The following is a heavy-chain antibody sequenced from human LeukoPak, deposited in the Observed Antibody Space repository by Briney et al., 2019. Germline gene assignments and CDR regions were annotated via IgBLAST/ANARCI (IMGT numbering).Heavy chain of an antibody. CDR3: ARVRLRGRVDP. Sequence: SETLSLTCTVSGYSISSGYYWGWIRQPPGKGLEWNGSIYHSGSTYYNPSLKSRVTISVDTSKNQFSLKLSSVTAADTAVYYCARVRLRGRVDPWGQGTLVTVSS. J-gene: IGHJ5*02. CDR2: IYHSGST. V-gene: IGHV4-38-2*02. CDR1: GYSISSGYY.